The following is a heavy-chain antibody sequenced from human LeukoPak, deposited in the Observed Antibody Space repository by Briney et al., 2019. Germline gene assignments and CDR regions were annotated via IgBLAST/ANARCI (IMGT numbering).Heavy chain of an antibody. Sequence: PGGSLRLSCAASGFTFSSYGMHWVRQAPGKGLEWVAVIWYDGSNKYYADSVKGRFTISRDNSKNTLYLQMNSLRAEDTAVYYCARPGGGPGSIAAAGSPDYWGQGTLVTVSS. V-gene: IGHV3-33*01. D-gene: IGHD6-13*01. CDR1: GFTFSSYG. J-gene: IGHJ4*02. CDR3: ARPGGGPGSIAAAGSPDY. CDR2: IWYDGSNK.